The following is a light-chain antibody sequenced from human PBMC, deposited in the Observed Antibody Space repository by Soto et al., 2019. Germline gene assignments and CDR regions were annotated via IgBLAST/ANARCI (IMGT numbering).Light chain of an antibody. V-gene: IGLV2-23*01. CDR2: EGI. Sequence: QSAVTQPASVSGSPGQSITISCTGTSSTVGGFNVVSWYQQHPGKAPKVIIYEGIKRPSGVSNRFSGSNSGSTASLTISGLQAEDEADYYCCSYVGATTYVFGTGPKVTVL. CDR1: SSTVGGFNV. J-gene: IGLJ1*01. CDR3: CSYVGATTYV.